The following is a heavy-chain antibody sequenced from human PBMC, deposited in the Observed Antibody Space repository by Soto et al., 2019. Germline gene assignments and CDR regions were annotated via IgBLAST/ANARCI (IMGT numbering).Heavy chain of an antibody. CDR2: VSFDGSNK. CDR1: GFTFSTHA. CDR3: ARDQTGITTAGGGRIDH. D-gene: IGHD6-13*01. V-gene: IGHV3-30-3*01. J-gene: IGHJ4*02. Sequence: QVQLVESGGGVVQPGRSVRLSCAASGFTFSTHAMHWVRQAPGKGLECVAIVSFDGSNKYYADSVKGRFTISRDNSKNTLYLQMSGLTPEDTPFYYCARDQTGITTAGGGRIDHWGQGTLVTVSS.